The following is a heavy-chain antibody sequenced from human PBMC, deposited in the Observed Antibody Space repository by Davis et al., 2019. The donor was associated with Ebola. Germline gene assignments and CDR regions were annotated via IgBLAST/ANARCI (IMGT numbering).Heavy chain of an antibody. CDR1: GGSISSSSYY. CDR2: ISSSSSYI. Sequence: ETLSLTCTVSGGSISSSSYYWGWVRQAPGKGLEWVSSISSSSSYIYYADSVKGRFTISRDNAKNSLYLQMNSLRAEDTAVYYCARDLPYYDSSGYYYYFDYWGQGTLVTVSS. D-gene: IGHD3-22*01. CDR3: ARDLPYYDSSGYYYYFDY. J-gene: IGHJ4*02. V-gene: IGHV3-21*01.